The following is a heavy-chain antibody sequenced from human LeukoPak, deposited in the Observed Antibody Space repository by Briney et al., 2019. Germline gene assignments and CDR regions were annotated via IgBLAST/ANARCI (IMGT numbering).Heavy chain of an antibody. J-gene: IGHJ4*02. CDR3: AKAGDIVTTIPFDY. V-gene: IGHV3-23*01. CDR1: GFIFSSYA. D-gene: IGHD5-12*01. Sequence: PGGSLRLSCAASGFIFSSYAMSWVRQAPGKGLEWVSGISSGGIIYYADSVRGRFTISRDSSKNTVYLQMNSLRAVDTAIYYCAKAGDIVTTIPFDYWGQGTLVTVSS. CDR2: ISSGGII.